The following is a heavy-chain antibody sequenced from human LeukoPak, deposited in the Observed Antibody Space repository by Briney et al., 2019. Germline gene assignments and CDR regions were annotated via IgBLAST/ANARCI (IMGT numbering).Heavy chain of an antibody. V-gene: IGHV4-39*01. CDR1: GVSISSSNSY. CDR2: IYYSGNT. J-gene: IGHJ6*03. Sequence: SETLSLTCTVSGVSISSSNSYWGWIRQPPGKGLEWIGSIYYSGNTYYNASLKSRVTISVDTSKNQFSLKLSSVTAADTAVYYCARHRGYYYYYMDVWGKGTTVTISS. CDR3: ARHRGYYYYYMDV.